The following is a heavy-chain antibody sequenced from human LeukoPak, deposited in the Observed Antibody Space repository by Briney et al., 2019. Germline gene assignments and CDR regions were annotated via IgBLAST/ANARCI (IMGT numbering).Heavy chain of an antibody. CDR3: AREDYYDSSGYYYYFDY. CDR1: GGSISSSSYY. J-gene: IGHJ4*02. D-gene: IGHD3-22*01. Sequence: SETLSLTCTASGGSISSSSYYWGWIRQPPGKGLEWIGSIYYSGSTYYNPSLKSRVTISVDTSKNQFSLKLSSVTAADTAVYYCAREDYYDSSGYYYYFDYWGQGTLVTVSP. CDR2: IYYSGST. V-gene: IGHV4-39*07.